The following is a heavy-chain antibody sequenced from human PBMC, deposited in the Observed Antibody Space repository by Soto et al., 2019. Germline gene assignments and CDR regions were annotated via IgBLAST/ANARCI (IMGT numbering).Heavy chain of an antibody. CDR3: AKDRPVKARSGSLSS. V-gene: IGHV3-30*18. CDR2: ISSDGNNK. Sequence: QVQLVESGGGVVQPGRSLRLSCAASGFTFSNYGMHWVRQAPGKGLEWVTVISSDGNNKYYADSVRGRFTICRDNSKNTLFLQMNSLRAEDTAMYYCAKDRPVKARSGSLSSWGQGTLVTVSS. J-gene: IGHJ5*02. CDR1: GFTFSNYG. D-gene: IGHD1-26*01.